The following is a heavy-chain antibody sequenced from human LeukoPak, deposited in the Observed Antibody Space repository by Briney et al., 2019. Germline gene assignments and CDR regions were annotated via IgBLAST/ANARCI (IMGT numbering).Heavy chain of an antibody. CDR2: IIPIFGTA. Sequence: SVTVSCKASGGTFSSYAISWVRQAPGQGLEWMGGIIPIFGTANYAQKFQGRVTITADESTSTAYMELSSLRSEDTAVYYCASYVGYSGWVGDYYYGMDVWGKGTTVTVSS. J-gene: IGHJ6*04. D-gene: IGHD5-12*01. V-gene: IGHV1-69*01. CDR1: GGTFSSYA. CDR3: ASYVGYSGWVGDYYYGMDV.